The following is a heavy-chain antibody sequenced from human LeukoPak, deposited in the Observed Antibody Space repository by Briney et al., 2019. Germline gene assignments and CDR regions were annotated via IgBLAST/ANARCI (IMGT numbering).Heavy chain of an antibody. V-gene: IGHV1-2*02. CDR1: GYTFTGYY. CDR3: ARALPDRPIYYGDSYGGGLDY. CDR2: INPNSGGT. Sequence: GASVKVSCKASGYTFTGYYMHWVRQAPGQGLEWMGWINPNSGGTNYAQKLQGRVTMTTDTSTSTAYMELRSLRSDDTAVYYCARALPDRPIYYGDSYGGGLDYWGQGTLVTVSS. D-gene: IGHD4-17*01. J-gene: IGHJ4*02.